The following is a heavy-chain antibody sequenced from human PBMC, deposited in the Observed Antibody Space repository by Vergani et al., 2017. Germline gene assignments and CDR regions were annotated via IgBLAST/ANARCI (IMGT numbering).Heavy chain of an antibody. D-gene: IGHD2-2*01. V-gene: IGHV1-69*13. J-gene: IGHJ5*02. CDR1: GGPFKNSD. CDR3: ARENCSSTSCYPYWFSP. Sequence: VQLVQSGAEVKKPGSSVKVFCKASGGPFKNSDFSWVRQVPGQGLEWMGRIITFFGTTDYAQKFQCRTTFIAYAFTKTVAMQLSNLRSEATAVYYCARENCSSTSCYPYWFSPWGQGTLVTVS. CDR2: IITFFGTT.